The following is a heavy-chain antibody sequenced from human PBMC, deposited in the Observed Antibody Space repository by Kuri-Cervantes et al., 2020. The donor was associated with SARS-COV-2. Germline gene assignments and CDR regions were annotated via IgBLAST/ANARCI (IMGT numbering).Heavy chain of an antibody. CDR1: GGSISNYY. V-gene: IGHV4-59*12. CDR2: FYDTGST. J-gene: IGHJ3*02. Sequence: SETLSLTCTVSGGSISNYYWTWLRQPPGKGLEWIGDFYDTGSTNYNPSLESRVTMSVDTSKNQFSLKLSSVTAADTAVYYCARDPLGITFGGVIVDAFDIWGQGTMVTVSS. D-gene: IGHD3-16*02. CDR3: ARDPLGITFGGVIVDAFDI.